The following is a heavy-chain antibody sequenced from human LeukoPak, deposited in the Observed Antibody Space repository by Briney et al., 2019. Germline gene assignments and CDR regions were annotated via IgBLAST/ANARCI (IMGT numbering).Heavy chain of an antibody. CDR2: IGWDGGTT. Sequence: PGGSLRLSCAASGFTFDDHTMHWVRQAPGKGLEWVSLIGWDGGTTYYADSVKGRFTISRDNSKNSLYLQMNSLRTEDTALYYCAKGSFGGGNSGWMGYFDYWGQGTLVTVSS. J-gene: IGHJ4*02. D-gene: IGHD4-23*01. CDR1: GFTFDDHT. V-gene: IGHV3-43*01. CDR3: AKGSFGGGNSGWMGYFDY.